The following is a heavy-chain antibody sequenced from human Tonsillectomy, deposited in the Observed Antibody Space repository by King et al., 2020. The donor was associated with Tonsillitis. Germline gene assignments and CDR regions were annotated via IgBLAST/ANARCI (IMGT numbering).Heavy chain of an antibody. V-gene: IGHV5-51*01. Sequence: QLVQSGTEVKKPGESLKISCKGTGYSFSSSWIGWVRQMPGKGLEWMGIIYPGDSDIRYGPSFQGQVTISADKSVSTAYLQWSSLKPSDTAMYYCPRHSESYPLELWGQGTRVTVSS. J-gene: IGHJ4*02. CDR2: IYPGDSDI. CDR1: GYSFSSSW. CDR3: PRHSESYPLEL. D-gene: IGHD3-3*01.